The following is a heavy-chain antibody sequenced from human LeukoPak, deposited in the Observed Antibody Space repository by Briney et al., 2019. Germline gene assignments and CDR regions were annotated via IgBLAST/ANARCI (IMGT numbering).Heavy chain of an antibody. D-gene: IGHD6-19*01. J-gene: IGHJ3*02. CDR3: AKLGHSDGWYLGAFDI. V-gene: IGHV4-59*08. CDR1: GGPITGHY. CDR2: TSYSRTT. Sequence: PSETLSLTCAVSGGPITGHYWNWIRQTPGMRLEWIGYTSYSRTTIYNSYFKGRATMSIDTSKNQLYLNLTSVTATDTAVYYCAKLGHSDGWYLGAFDIWGQGTTVIVSS.